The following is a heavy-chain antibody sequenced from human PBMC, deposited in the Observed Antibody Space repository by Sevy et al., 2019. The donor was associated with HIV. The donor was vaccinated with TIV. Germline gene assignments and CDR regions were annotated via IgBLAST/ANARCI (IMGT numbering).Heavy chain of an antibody. V-gene: IGHV3-30*18. CDR3: AKSGRRLAARPTPFDY. D-gene: IGHD6-6*01. CDR1: GFTFSSYG. J-gene: IGHJ4*02. CDR2: ISYDGSNK. Sequence: GGSLRLSCAASGFTFSSYGMHWVRQAPGKGLEWVAVISYDGSNKYYADSVKGRFTISRDNSKNTLYLQMNSLRAEDTAVYYCAKSGRRLAARPTPFDYWGQGTLVTVS.